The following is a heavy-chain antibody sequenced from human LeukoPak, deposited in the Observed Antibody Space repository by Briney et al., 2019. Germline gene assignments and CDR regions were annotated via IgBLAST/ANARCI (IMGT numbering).Heavy chain of an antibody. CDR2: INPNSGGT. CDR1: GYTFTGYY. V-gene: IGHV1-2*02. J-gene: IGHJ4*02. D-gene: IGHD5-12*01. CDR3: ARVRNSGFRYVDS. Sequence: ASVKVSCKASGYTFTGYYMHWVRQAPGQGLEWMGWINPNSGGTNYAQKFRGRVTMTTDTSTSTAYMDLRSLRSDDTAVYYCARVRNSGFRYVDSWGQGTLVTVSS.